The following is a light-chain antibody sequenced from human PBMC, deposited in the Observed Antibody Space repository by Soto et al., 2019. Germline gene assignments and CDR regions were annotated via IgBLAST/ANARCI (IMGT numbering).Light chain of an antibody. CDR1: SSNIGAGYD. CDR2: GNT. Sequence: QSVLTQPPSVSGAPGQRVTISCTGSSSNIGAGYDVHWYQQLPGTAPKLLVHGNTDRPSGVPDRFSGSKSGTSASLAITGLQAEDEADYYCQSYDSSLRGWLFGGGTQLTV. J-gene: IGLJ2*01. CDR3: QSYDSSLRGWL. V-gene: IGLV1-40*01.